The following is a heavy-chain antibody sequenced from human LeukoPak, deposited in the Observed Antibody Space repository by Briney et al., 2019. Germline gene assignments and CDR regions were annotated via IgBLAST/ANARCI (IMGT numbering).Heavy chain of an antibody. V-gene: IGHV3-48*03. CDR1: GFTFISYE. CDR3: AELGITMIGGV. Sequence: GGSLRLSCAASGFTFISYEMNWVRQAAGKGREGVSYISSSGSTIYYADFVKGRLTISRDNAKNSLYLPMNSLRAEDTAVYYCAELGITMIGGVWGKGTTVTISS. J-gene: IGHJ6*04. CDR2: ISSSGSTI. D-gene: IGHD3-10*02.